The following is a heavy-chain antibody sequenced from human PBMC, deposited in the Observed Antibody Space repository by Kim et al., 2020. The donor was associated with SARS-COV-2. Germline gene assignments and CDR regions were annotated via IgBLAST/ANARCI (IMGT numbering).Heavy chain of an antibody. J-gene: IGHJ6*02. CDR3: ASGLKGGTYYYYYYYGMDF. D-gene: IGHD2-8*01. V-gene: IGHV3-21*01. CDR1: GFTFSSYS. CDR2: ISSSSSYI. Sequence: GGSLRLSCAASGFTFSSYSMNWVRQAPGKGLEWVSSISSSSSYIYYADSVKGRFTISRDNAKNSLYLQMNSLRAEDTAVYYCASGLKGGTYYYYYYYGMDFWGQGTTVTVSS.